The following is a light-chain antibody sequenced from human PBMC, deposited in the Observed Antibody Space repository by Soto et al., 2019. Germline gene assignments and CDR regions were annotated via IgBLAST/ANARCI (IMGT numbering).Light chain of an antibody. CDR3: QQFNSYPIT. V-gene: IGKV1-9*01. CDR2: AAS. Sequence: DIQLTQSPSFLSASVVDRFTITLRASQGISSNLAWYQQKPGKAPKLLIYAASTLQSGVPSRFSGSGSGTEFTLTISSLQPEDFATYYCQQFNSYPITFGQGTRLEIK. CDR1: QGISSN. J-gene: IGKJ5*01.